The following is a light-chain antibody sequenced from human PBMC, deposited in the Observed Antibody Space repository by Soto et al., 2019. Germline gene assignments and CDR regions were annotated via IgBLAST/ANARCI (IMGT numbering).Light chain of an antibody. J-gene: IGKJ1*01. CDR1: RSISSW. Sequence: DIQMTQSPSTLSASVGGTVTITCRASRSISSWLAWYQQKPGIAPKLLIYKASTLQSGVPSRFSGSGYGTEFTLTISRLQPDDSATYYCQQYDVYSTFDQGTKVEIK. V-gene: IGKV1-5*03. CDR2: KAS. CDR3: QQYDVYST.